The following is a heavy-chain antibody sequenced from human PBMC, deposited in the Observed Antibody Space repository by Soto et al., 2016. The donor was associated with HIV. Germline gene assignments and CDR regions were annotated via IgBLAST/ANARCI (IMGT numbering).Heavy chain of an antibody. D-gene: IGHD3-22*01. CDR1: GFTFSSYA. V-gene: IGHV3-23*01. CDR3: ARDSRSSAFYDGSGRGKFYFDY. J-gene: IGHJ4*02. CDR2: MSGDGGGA. Sequence: DVQLLESGGGLVQPGGSLGLSCAASGFTFSSYAMSWVRQAPGRGLEWVSAMSGDGGGAYYVDSVKGRFTISRDNSKNTLYLQVNSLRAEDTAIYFCARDSRSSAFYDGSGRGKFYFDYWGPGALVTVSS.